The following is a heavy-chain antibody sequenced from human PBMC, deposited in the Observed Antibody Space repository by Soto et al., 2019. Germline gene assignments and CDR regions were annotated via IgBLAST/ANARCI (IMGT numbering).Heavy chain of an antibody. J-gene: IGHJ4*02. CDR1: GYIFTSFW. D-gene: IGHD3-10*01. CDR2: IYPGDSDT. CDR3: VRYDGKTLDY. Sequence: GESLTISCKVSGYIFTSFWIVWVRQMPGKGLEWMGIIYPGDSDTTYSPSFQGQVTISADKSISTAYLQWSSLRASDTAMYYCVRYDGKTLDYWGQGTTVTVSS. V-gene: IGHV5-51*01.